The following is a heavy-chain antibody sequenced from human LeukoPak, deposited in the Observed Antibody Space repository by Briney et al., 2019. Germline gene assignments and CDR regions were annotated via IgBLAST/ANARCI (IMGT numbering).Heavy chain of an antibody. V-gene: IGHV4-59*12. CDR3: ARGPRGRGCSGGSCWVDY. J-gene: IGHJ4*02. CDR1: GGSISTYH. D-gene: IGHD2-15*01. Sequence: NPSETLSLTCTVSGGSISTYHWSWIRQPPGKGLEWIGYIYYSGSTNYNPSLKSRVTISVDTSKNQFSLKLSSVTAADTAVYYCARGPRGRGCSGGSCWVDYWGQGTLVTVSS. CDR2: IYYSGST.